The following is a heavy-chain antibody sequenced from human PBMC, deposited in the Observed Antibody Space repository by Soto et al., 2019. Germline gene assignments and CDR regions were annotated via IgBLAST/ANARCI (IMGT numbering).Heavy chain of an antibody. V-gene: IGHV4-59*01. CDR1: GGSISNYY. CDR3: AREPVDFGDYGGHAFDI. Sequence: SETLSLTCTVSGGSISNYYWNWIRQPLGKGLEWIGYVYYSGSTNSSPSLKSRVTISVDTSKNQFSLKLNSVTAADTAFYYCAREPVDFGDYGGHAFDIWGQGTMVTVSS. J-gene: IGHJ3*02. CDR2: VYYSGST. D-gene: IGHD4-17*01.